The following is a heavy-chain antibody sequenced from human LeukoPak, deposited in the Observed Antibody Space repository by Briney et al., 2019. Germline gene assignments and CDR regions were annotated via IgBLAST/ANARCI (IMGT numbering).Heavy chain of an antibody. J-gene: IGHJ4*02. V-gene: IGHV3-74*01. CDR2: INSDGSST. D-gene: IGHD3-16*01. Sequence: PGGSLRLSCTASGFSFSRYWMHWVRQAPGMGLVWVARINSDGSSTNYADSVKGRITVSRDNAKNTLYRQMNSLRAEDTAVYYCARDSFGLDYWGEGSLVTVSS. CDR3: ARDSFGLDY. CDR1: GFSFSRYW.